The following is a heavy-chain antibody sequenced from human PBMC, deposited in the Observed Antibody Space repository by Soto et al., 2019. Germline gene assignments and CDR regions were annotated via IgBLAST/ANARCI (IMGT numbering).Heavy chain of an antibody. D-gene: IGHD2-2*01. Sequence: PGGSLRLSCAASGFTFSSYAMSWVRQAPGKGLEWVSAISGSGGSTYYADSVKGRFTISRDNSKNTLYLQMNSLRAEDTAVYYCAKDHHPPYCSSTSCYAYWGQGTLVTVSS. J-gene: IGHJ4*02. CDR1: GFTFSSYA. CDR2: ISGSGGST. CDR3: AKDHHPPYCSSTSCYAY. V-gene: IGHV3-23*01.